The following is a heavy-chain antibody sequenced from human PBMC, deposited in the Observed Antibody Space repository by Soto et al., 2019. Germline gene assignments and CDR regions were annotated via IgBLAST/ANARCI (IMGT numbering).Heavy chain of an antibody. J-gene: IGHJ4*02. CDR3: ARVPYYYDSSGYYVGYFDY. V-gene: IGHV4-61*01. D-gene: IGHD3-22*01. CDR1: GGSVSSGSYY. Sequence: SETLSLTCTVSGGSVSSGSYYWSWIRQPPGKGLEWIGYIYYSGSTNYNPSLKSRVTISVDTSKNQFSLKLSSVTAADTAVYYCARVPYYYDSSGYYVGYFDYWGQGTLVTVSS. CDR2: IYYSGST.